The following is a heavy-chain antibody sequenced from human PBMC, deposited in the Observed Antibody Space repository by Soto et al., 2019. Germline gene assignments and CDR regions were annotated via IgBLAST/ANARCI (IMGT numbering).Heavy chain of an antibody. Sequence: GGSLRLSCAASGFTFDDHAMHWVRQAPGKGLEWVSLITRDSANTYYADSVKGRFTISRDNSENTLYLQMKGLRGEDTAVYYCAKDYGGNPFDYWGQGTLVTVSS. CDR2: ITRDSANT. CDR3: AKDYGGNPFDY. J-gene: IGHJ4*02. D-gene: IGHD4-17*01. CDR1: GFTFDDHA. V-gene: IGHV3-43D*04.